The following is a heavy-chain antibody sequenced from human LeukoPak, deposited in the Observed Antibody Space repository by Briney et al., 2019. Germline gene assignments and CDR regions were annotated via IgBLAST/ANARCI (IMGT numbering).Heavy chain of an antibody. CDR3: AREGSGSFHDAFDI. D-gene: IGHD1-26*01. V-gene: IGHV3-30*03. CDR1: GFTFRSYW. J-gene: IGHJ3*02. Sequence: GGSLRLSCAASGFTFRSYWMSWVRQAPGKGLEWVAVISYDGSNKYYADSVKGRFTISRDNSKNTLYLQMNSLRAEDTAVYYCAREGSGSFHDAFDIWGQGTMVTVSS. CDR2: ISYDGSNK.